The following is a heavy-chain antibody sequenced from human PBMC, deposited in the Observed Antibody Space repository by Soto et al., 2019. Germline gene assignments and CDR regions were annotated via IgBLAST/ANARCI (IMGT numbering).Heavy chain of an antibody. CDR2: IGTAGDT. Sequence: EVQLVESGGDLVQPGGSLRLSCAASGFTFSSYDFHWVRQTTGKGLEWVSAIGTAGDTYYAGSVKGRFTISRKNAKNSLYLQMNSLRAGDTAVYYCTRGAAGFDYWGQGTLVTVSS. CDR3: TRGAAGFDY. J-gene: IGHJ4*02. D-gene: IGHD6-13*01. CDR1: GFTFSSYD. V-gene: IGHV3-13*01.